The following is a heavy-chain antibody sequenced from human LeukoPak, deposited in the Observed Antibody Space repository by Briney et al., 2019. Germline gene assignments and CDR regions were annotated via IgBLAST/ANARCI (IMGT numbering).Heavy chain of an antibody. D-gene: IGHD1-26*01. J-gene: IGHJ6*03. CDR2: IYTSGST. V-gene: IGHV4-4*09. CDR3: AKHGTYGDYMDV. Sequence: SETLSLTCTVSGGSISSYYWSWIQQPPGKGLEWIGYIYTSGSTNYNPSLKSRVTISVDTSKNQFSLKLSSVTAADTAVYYCAKHGTYGDYMDVWGKGTTVTVSS. CDR1: GGSISSYY.